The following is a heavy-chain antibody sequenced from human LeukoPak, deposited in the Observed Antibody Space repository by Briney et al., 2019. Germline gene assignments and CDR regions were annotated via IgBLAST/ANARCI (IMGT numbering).Heavy chain of an antibody. CDR2: INHSGST. J-gene: IGHJ3*02. Sequence: SETLSLTCAVYGGSFSSYYWSWIRQPPGKGLEWIGEINHSGSTNYNPSLKSRVTISVDTSKNQFSLKLSSVTAADTAVYYCARGPCIVGATTYTPARGAFDIWGQGTMVTVSS. CDR1: GGSFSSYY. D-gene: IGHD1-26*01. CDR3: ARGPCIVGATTYTPARGAFDI. V-gene: IGHV4-34*01.